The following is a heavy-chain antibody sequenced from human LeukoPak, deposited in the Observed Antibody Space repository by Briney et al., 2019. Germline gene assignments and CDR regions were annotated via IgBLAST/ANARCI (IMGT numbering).Heavy chain of an antibody. CDR3: ASSYYYGSGSYYPPFDY. V-gene: IGHV4-34*01. Sequence: SETLSLTCAVYGGSFSGYYWSWIRQPPGKGLEWIGEINHSGSTNYNPSLKSRVTISVDTSKNQFSLKLSSVTAADTAVYYCASSYYYGSGSYYPPFDYWGQGTLVTVS. J-gene: IGHJ4*02. CDR1: GGSFSGYY. D-gene: IGHD3-10*01. CDR2: INHSGST.